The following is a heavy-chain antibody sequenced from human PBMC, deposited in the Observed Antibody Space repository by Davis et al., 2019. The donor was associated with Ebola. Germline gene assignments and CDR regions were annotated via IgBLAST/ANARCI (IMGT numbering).Heavy chain of an antibody. V-gene: IGHV3-30*04. Sequence: PGGSLRLSCAASGFSFSSYAMHWVRQSPGKVLEWVAVISHEGRERFYAGSVEGRSTISRDKSKNTLFLHMNSLRAEDTAVFYCARTVPGKEDLDSWGHGSLVTVSS. CDR2: ISHEGRER. D-gene: IGHD6-19*01. CDR1: GFSFSSYA. CDR3: ARTVPGKEDLDS. J-gene: IGHJ5*01.